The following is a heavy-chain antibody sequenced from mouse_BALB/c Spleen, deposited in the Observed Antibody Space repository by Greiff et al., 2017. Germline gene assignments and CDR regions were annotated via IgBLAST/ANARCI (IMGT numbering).Heavy chain of an antibody. CDR2: INPYNDGT. D-gene: IGHD2-3*01. V-gene: IGHV1-14*01. CDR1: GYTFTSYV. Sequence: VQLKQSGPELVKPGASVKMSCKASGYTFTSYVMHWVKQKPGQGLEWIGYINPYNDGTKYNEKFKGKATLTSDKSSSTAYMELSSLTSEDSAVYYCARGGYDGYYAWFAYWGQGTLVTVSA. J-gene: IGHJ3*01. CDR3: ARGGYDGYYAWFAY.